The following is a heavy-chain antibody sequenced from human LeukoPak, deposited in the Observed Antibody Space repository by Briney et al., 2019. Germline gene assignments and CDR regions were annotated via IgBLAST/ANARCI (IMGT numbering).Heavy chain of an antibody. J-gene: IGHJ4*02. CDR1: GGTFSSYA. Sequence: SVKVSCKASGGTFSSYAISWVRQAPGQGLEWMGGIIPIFGTANYAQKFQGRVTITADESTSTAYMELSSLRSEDTAVYYCARNGAVGGGHIDYWGQGTLVTVSS. D-gene: IGHD3-16*01. CDR2: IIPIFGTA. CDR3: ARNGAVGGGHIDY. V-gene: IGHV1-69*13.